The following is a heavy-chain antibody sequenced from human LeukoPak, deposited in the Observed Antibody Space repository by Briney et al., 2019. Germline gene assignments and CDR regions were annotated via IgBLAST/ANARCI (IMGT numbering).Heavy chain of an antibody. V-gene: IGHV1-69*13. CDR3: ARGGRSGSSGLYYYYGMDV. CDR2: IIPIFGTA. CDR1: GGTFSSYA. D-gene: IGHD3-10*01. J-gene: IGHJ6*02. Sequence: SVKVSCKASGGTFSSYAISWVRQAPGQGLEWMGGIIPIFGTANYAQKFQGRVTITADESTSTAYMELSSLRSEDTAVYYCARGGRSGSSGLYYYYGMDVWGQGTTVTVSS.